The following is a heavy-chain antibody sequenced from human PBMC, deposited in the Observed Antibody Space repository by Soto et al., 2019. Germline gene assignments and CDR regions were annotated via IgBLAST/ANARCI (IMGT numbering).Heavy chain of an antibody. CDR3: AARESGGYYAEY. J-gene: IGHJ4*02. D-gene: IGHD3-22*01. V-gene: IGHV4-39*01. CDR2: IHYSGST. Sequence: QLQLQESGPGLVKPSETLSLTCTVSGDSVTISDYYWGWIRQPPGKGLEWIGSIHYSGSTYYNPSLKSLITISGDTAKKQFSLKLTSVTAADAAVYYCAARESGGYYAEYWGAGTLVTVSA. CDR1: GDSVTISDYY.